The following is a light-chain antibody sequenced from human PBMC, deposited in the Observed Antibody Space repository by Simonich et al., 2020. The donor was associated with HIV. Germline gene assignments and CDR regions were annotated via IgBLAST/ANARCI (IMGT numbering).Light chain of an antibody. CDR3: CSYAGSNTYV. V-gene: IGLV2-23*01. CDR1: SSDVGSYNL. Sequence: QSALTQPASVSASPGQSITISCTGTSSDVGSYNLVSWYQQHPGKAPKLMIYEGSRRPSGVSDRFSGSKSGNSASLTISGLQAEDEADYYCCSYAGSNTYVFGTGTKVTVL. CDR2: EGS. J-gene: IGLJ1*01.